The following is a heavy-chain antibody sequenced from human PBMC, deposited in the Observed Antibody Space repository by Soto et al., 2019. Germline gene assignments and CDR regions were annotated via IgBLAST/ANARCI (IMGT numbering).Heavy chain of an antibody. CDR3: VRSYSYGPINY. CDR2: INSDGSDT. V-gene: IGHV3-74*01. CDR1: GFTFSNYW. J-gene: IGHJ4*02. D-gene: IGHD5-18*01. Sequence: EVQLVASGGGLVQPGGSLSLSCAASGFTFSNYWMHWVRQAPGKGLVWVSRINSDGSDTNYADSVKGRFTISRDNAKNTLYLQMSSLRAEDTAVYSCVRSYSYGPINYWGQGTLVTVSS.